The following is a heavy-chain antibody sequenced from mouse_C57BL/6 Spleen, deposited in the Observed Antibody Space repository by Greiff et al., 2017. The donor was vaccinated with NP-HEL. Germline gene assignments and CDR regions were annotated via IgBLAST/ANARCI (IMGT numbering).Heavy chain of an antibody. CDR2: IRSKSNNYAT. J-gene: IGHJ2*01. CDR1: GFSFNTYA. Sequence: EVKLVESGGGLVQPKGSLKLSCAASGFSFNTYAMNWVRQAPGKGLEWVARIRSKSNNYATYYADSVKDRFTISRDDSESMLYLQMNNLKTEDTAMYYCVRGRYYGSSFSYYFDYWGQGTTLTVSS. CDR3: VRGRYYGSSFSYYFDY. D-gene: IGHD1-1*01. V-gene: IGHV10-1*01.